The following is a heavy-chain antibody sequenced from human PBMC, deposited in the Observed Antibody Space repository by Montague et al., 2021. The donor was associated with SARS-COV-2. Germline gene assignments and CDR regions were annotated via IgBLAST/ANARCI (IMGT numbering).Heavy chain of an antibody. Sequence: CAISGDSVASNSATWDWVRQSPSRGLKLLGRTYYRSKWYNDYAVSVRGRVTINPDTSKNQFSLQLNSVTPEDTAIYYCTSGREGNYNVMDVWGQGTTVTVSS. CDR3: TSGREGNYNVMDV. V-gene: IGHV6-1*01. D-gene: IGHD1-1*01. CDR1: GDSVASNSAT. CDR2: TYYRSKWYN. J-gene: IGHJ6*02.